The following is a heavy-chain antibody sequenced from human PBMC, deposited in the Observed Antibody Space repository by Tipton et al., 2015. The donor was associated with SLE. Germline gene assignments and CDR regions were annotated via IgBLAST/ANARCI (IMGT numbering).Heavy chain of an antibody. CDR2: INHSGST. CDR1: GGSISSSSYY. J-gene: IGHJ4*02. Sequence: LRLSCTVSGGSISSSSYYWSWIRQPPGKGLEWIGEINHSGSTNYNPSLKSRVTISVDTSKNQFSLKLSSVTAADTAVYYCAGGSVTVNYRGQGTLVTVSS. V-gene: IGHV4-39*07. CDR3: AGGSVTVNY. D-gene: IGHD4-23*01.